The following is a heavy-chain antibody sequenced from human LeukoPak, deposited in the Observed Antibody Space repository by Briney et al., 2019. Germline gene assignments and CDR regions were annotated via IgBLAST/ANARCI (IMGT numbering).Heavy chain of an antibody. J-gene: IGHJ4*02. CDR1: GFTFSSDG. D-gene: IGHD6-13*01. V-gene: IGHV3-30*18. CDR2: VSDDGGVK. CDR3: AKDRSGSWTFDK. Sequence: PGRSLRLSCAASGFTFSSDGLHWVRQAPGKGLEWVAFVSDDGGVKSYVDLVKGRFTISRDYSKNMLYLQMNSLRVEDTAIYYCAKDRSGSWTFDKWGQGTLVTVSS.